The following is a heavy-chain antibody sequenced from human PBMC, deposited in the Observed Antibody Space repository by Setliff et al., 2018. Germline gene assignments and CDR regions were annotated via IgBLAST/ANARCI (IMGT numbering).Heavy chain of an antibody. D-gene: IGHD2-15*01. CDR2: ISYSGTP. Sequence: SETLSLTCTVSDDSFTSSRYYWGWIRQAPGSGLEWIGSISYSGTPYYNASVEGRVTISIDTSRNQFSLELRSVTVADTATYYCVRPGGTTVVARHFDYWGSGILVTVSS. J-gene: IGHJ4*01. CDR1: DDSFTSSRYY. CDR3: VRPGGTTVVARHFDY. V-gene: IGHV4-39*01.